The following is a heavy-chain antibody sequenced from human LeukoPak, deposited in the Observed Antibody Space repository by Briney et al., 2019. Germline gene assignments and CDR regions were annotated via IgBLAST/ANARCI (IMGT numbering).Heavy chain of an antibody. CDR3: ARDGCSSTSCLRAFDY. CDR2: ISSSSSYI. Sequence: GGSLRLSCAASGFTFSSYSMNWVRQAPGKGLEWVSSISSSSSYIYYADSVKGRFTISRDNAENSLYLQMNSPRAEDTAVYYCARDGCSSTSCLRAFDYWGQGTLVTVSS. CDR1: GFTFSSYS. V-gene: IGHV3-21*01. J-gene: IGHJ4*02. D-gene: IGHD2-2*01.